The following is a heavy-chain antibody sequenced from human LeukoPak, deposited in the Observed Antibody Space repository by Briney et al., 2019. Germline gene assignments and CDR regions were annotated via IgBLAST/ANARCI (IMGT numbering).Heavy chain of an antibody. V-gene: IGHV3-53*01. Sequence: GGSLRLSCAASGFTVSSNYMSWVRQAPGKELEWVSVIYSGGSTYYADSVKGRFTISRDNSKNTLYLQMNSLRAEDTAVYYCARALGGYYGMDVWGQGTTVTVSS. CDR1: GFTVSSNY. J-gene: IGHJ6*02. D-gene: IGHD3-16*01. CDR3: ARALGGYYGMDV. CDR2: IYSGGST.